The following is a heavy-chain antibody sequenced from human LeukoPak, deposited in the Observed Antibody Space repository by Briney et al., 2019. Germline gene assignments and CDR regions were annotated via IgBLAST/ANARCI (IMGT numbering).Heavy chain of an antibody. CDR2: ISGSGGST. J-gene: IGHJ4*02. V-gene: IGHV3-23*01. CDR3: AKALSTAMVMGGPFDY. D-gene: IGHD5-18*01. Sequence: GGSLRLSCAASGFTFSSYAMSWVRQAPGKGLEWVSAISGSGGSTYYADSVKGRFTISRDNSKNTLYLQMNSLRAEDTAVYYCAKALSTAMVMGGPFDYWGQGTLVTVSS. CDR1: GFTFSSYA.